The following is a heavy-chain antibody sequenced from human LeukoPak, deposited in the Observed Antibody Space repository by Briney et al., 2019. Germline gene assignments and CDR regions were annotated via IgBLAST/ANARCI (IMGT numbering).Heavy chain of an antibody. CDR3: ARETVLWFGEGYNWFDP. V-gene: IGHV1-2*02. CDR2: INPNSGGT. D-gene: IGHD3-10*01. J-gene: IGHJ5*02. CDR1: GYTFTGYY. Sequence: ASVKVSCKASGYTFTGYYMHWVRQAPGQGLEWMGWINPNSGGTNYAQKFQGRVTMTRDTSISTAYMELSGLRSDDTAVYYCARETVLWFGEGYNWFDPWGQGTLVTVSS.